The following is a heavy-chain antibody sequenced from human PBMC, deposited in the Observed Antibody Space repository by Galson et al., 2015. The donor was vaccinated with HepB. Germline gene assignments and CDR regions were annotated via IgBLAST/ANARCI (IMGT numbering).Heavy chain of an antibody. CDR1: GFTFSAYA. CDR3: AKDDRFLAAAGRGVFDY. V-gene: IGHV3-23*01. CDR2: ISGSGDTT. J-gene: IGHJ4*02. D-gene: IGHD6-13*01. Sequence: SLRLSCAASGFTFSAYAMNWVRQAPGKGLEWVSVISGSGDTTYHADSVKGRFTISRDNSKNTLFLQMNSLRAEDTAVYYCAKDDRFLAAAGRGVFDYWGQGTLVTVSS.